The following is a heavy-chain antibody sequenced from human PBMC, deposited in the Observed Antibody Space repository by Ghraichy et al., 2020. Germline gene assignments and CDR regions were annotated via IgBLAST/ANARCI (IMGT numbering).Heavy chain of an antibody. V-gene: IGHV4-4*07. CDR3: ARGLADGIAF. D-gene: IGHD3-9*01. CDR1: GDSITGYS. J-gene: IGHJ4*02. Sequence: SETLSLTCTVAGDSITGYSWSWIRQSAEKGLEWLWRIYTSGNTRYNPSLKSRVIMSIDTSKKQFSLKLRYVTAADTAVYYFARGLADGIAFWGQGTLVTVSS. CDR2: IYTSGNT.